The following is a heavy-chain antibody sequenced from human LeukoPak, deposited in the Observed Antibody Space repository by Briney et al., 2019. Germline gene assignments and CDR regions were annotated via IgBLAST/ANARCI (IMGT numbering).Heavy chain of an antibody. J-gene: IGHJ6*02. V-gene: IGHV1-69*02. D-gene: IGHD6-19*01. Sequence: GSSVKVSCKASGGTFSSYTISWVRQAPGQGLEWMGRIIPILGIANYAQKFQGRVTITADKSTSTAYMELSSLRSGDTAVYYCAPVAVAGTFDGMDVWGQGTTVTVSS. CDR1: GGTFSSYT. CDR3: APVAVAGTFDGMDV. CDR2: IIPILGIA.